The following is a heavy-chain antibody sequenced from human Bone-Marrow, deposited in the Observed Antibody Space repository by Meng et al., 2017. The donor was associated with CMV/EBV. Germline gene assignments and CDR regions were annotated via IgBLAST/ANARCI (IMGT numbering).Heavy chain of an antibody. V-gene: IGHV3-48*04. D-gene: IGHD2-2*01. J-gene: IGHJ5*02. CDR2: ISGSSSTI. CDR3: ASLSIVIEPGARNRFDP. Sequence: GESLKISCAASGFTFSRYSMNWVRRAPGKGLEWVSYISGSSSTIYYADSVKGRFTISRDNAKNSLYLQMNSLRAEDTAVYYCASLSIVIEPGARNRFDPWGQGTLVTVSS. CDR1: GFTFSRYS.